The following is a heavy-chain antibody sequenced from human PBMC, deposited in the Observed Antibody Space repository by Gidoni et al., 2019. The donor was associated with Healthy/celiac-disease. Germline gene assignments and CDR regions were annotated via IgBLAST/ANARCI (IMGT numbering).Heavy chain of an antibody. CDR1: GFTFGSYA. D-gene: IGHD6-19*01. J-gene: IGHJ4*02. Sequence: EVQLVESGGGLVQPGGSLRLSCAASGFTFGSYAMSWVRQAPGKGLEWVSASSGSGGSTYYADSVKGRFTISRDNSKNTLYLQMNSLRAEDTAVYYCAKDRRVAVAAGGFDYWGQGTLVTVSS. V-gene: IGHV3-23*04. CDR2: SSGSGGST. CDR3: AKDRRVAVAAGGFDY.